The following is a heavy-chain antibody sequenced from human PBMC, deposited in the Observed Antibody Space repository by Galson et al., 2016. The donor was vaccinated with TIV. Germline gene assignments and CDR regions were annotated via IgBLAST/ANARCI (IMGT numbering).Heavy chain of an antibody. CDR3: ARIHRSYGMDV. CDR1: GFTFSTYG. D-gene: IGHD5-18*01. V-gene: IGHV3-33*01. CDR2: ISYDGSDK. Sequence: SLRLSCAASGFTFSTYGMQWVRQAPGKGLEWVAIISYDGSDKDYTDSVKGRFTISRDKSKNTLYLQMDSVRVEDTATYYCARIHRSYGMDVWGQGTTVTVSS. J-gene: IGHJ6*02.